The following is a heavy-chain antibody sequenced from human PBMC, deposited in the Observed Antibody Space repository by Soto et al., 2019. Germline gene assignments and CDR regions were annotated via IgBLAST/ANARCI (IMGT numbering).Heavy chain of an antibody. V-gene: IGHV3-30*03. CDR1: GFTFSSFA. CDR2: ISFNGLSQ. D-gene: IGHD3-16*01. CDR3: ARGGRGLRGAFDV. J-gene: IGHJ3*01. Sequence: QELLVESGGGVVQPGRSLRLSCAASGFTFSSFAMHWVRQAPGKGLEWVSVISFNGLSQFYPDSIRGRFTISRDNSKNTLYLQLASLRPDDTAVHYCARGGRGLRGAFDVWGQGTEVSVS.